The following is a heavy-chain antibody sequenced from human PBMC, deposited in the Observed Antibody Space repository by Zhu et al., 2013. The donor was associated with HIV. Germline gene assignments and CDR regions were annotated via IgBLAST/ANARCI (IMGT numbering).Heavy chain of an antibody. D-gene: IGHD3-22*01. Sequence: QVQVVQSGGEVKKPGASVKVSCKASGYTFTSYGISWVRQAPGQGLEWMGWISAYNGNTNYAQKLQGRVTMTTDTSTSTAYMELRSLRSDDTAVYYCASSFLYYDSSGYYYDYWGQGTLVTVSS. CDR3: ASSFLYYDSSGYYYDY. CDR2: ISAYNGNT. CDR1: GYTFTSYG. J-gene: IGHJ4*02. V-gene: IGHV1-18*01.